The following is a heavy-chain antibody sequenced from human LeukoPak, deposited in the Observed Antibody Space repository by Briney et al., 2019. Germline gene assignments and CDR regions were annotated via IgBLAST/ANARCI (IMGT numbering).Heavy chain of an antibody. V-gene: IGHV4-34*01. D-gene: IGHD2-2*01. CDR2: INHSGST. J-gene: IGHJ4*02. Sequence: PSETLSLTCAVYGGSFSGYYWSWIRQPPGKGREWIGEINHSGSTNHNPSLKSRVTISVDTSKNQFSLKLSSVTAADTAVYYCARGRYCSSTSCAFDYWGQGTLVTVSS. CDR3: ARGRYCSSTSCAFDY. CDR1: GGSFSGYY.